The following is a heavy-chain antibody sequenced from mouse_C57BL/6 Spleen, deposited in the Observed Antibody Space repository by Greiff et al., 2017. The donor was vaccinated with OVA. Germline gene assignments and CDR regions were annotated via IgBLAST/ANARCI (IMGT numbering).Heavy chain of an antibody. J-gene: IGHJ4*01. V-gene: IGHV5-4*01. CDR3: ARGYYDYPYAMDY. Sequence: EVQVVESGGGLVKPGGSLKLSCAASGFTFSSYAMSWVRQTPEKRLEWVATISDGGSYTYYPDNVKGRFTISRDNAKNNLYLQMSHLKSEDTAMYYCARGYYDYPYAMDYWGQGTSVTVSS. CDR2: ISDGGSYT. D-gene: IGHD2-4*01. CDR1: GFTFSSYA.